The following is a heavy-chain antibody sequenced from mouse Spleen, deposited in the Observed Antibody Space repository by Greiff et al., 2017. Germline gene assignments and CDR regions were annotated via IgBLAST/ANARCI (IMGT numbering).Heavy chain of an antibody. D-gene: IGHD1-2*01. CDR2: IDPSDSYT. CDR1: GYTFTSYW. V-gene: IGHV1-50*01. CDR3: ARTITTASYFDY. Sequence: QVQLQQPGAELVKPGASVKLSCKASGYTFTSYWMQWVKQRPGQGLEWIGEIDPSDSYTNYNQKFKGKATLTVDTSSSTAYMQLSSLTSEDSAVYYCARTITTASYFDYWGQGTTLTVSS. J-gene: IGHJ2*01.